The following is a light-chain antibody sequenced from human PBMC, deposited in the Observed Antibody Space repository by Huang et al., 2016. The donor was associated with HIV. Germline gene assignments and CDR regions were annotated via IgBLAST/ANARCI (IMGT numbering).Light chain of an antibody. Sequence: DIVMTQSPDSLAVSLGERATINCKSSQSVLYSSNNKNYLVWYQQKPGQPPKLLIYWAATRESGVPYRFSGSGSGTDFTLTINSLQAEDVAVYYCQQYYTTPPTFGQGTKVEIK. CDR2: WAA. CDR3: QQYYTTPPT. CDR1: QSVLYSSNNKNY. J-gene: IGKJ1*01. V-gene: IGKV4-1*01.